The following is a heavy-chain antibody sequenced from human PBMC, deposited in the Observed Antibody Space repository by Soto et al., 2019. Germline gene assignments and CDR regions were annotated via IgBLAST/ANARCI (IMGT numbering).Heavy chain of an antibody. CDR1: GFDFSGYG. J-gene: IGHJ4*02. CDR3: AKAPYYRDSSGLGYFER. D-gene: IGHD3-22*01. CDR2: IIFGGRKE. V-gene: IGHV3-30*18. Sequence: QPGGSLRLSCAASGFDFSGYGMHWVRQAPGKGLEWVAIIIFGGRKEYYADSVKGRFTISRDTSKNMVHLQMNSLRADDTALYYCAKAPYYRDSSGLGYFERWGQGTPVTVSS.